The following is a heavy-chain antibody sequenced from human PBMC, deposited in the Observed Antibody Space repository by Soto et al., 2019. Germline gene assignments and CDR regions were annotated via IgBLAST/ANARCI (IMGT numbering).Heavy chain of an antibody. J-gene: IGHJ4*02. CDR2: ISPIFGTA. CDR1: GGSFNRHT. Sequence: QVQLVQSGAEVRKPGSSVRVSCKASGGSFNRHTISWVRQAPGQGLEWMGGISPIFGTANHAQKFQGRVTISADESTRTVYMEVSSLRSDDPAIYYCARGWGYDSTDYYYAYWGQGTLVIVSS. V-gene: IGHV1-69*01. CDR3: ARGWGYDSTDYYYAY. D-gene: IGHD3-22*01.